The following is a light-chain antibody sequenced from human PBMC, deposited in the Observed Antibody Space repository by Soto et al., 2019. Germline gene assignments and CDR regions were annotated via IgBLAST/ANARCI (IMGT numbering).Light chain of an antibody. Sequence: EIVLTQSPATLSLSPGETATLSCRASQSVSNYLAWYQQKPGQAPRLLIYDASNRAFGVPARFSGSGPGTDFTLTISSLEPEDFAVYYCQLRSNWLVTFGQGTRLEIK. CDR2: DAS. J-gene: IGKJ5*01. CDR3: QLRSNWLVT. V-gene: IGKV3D-11*02. CDR1: QSVSNY.